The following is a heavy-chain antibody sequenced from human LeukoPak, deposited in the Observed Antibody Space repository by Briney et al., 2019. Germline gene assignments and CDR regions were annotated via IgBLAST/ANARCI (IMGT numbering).Heavy chain of an antibody. Sequence: GGSLRLSCAASGFIFSSYAMNWVRQAPGKGLEWVSGIWGNGDSTYYADSVKGRFTISRDNAKNTLYLQMNSLRAEDTAVYYCAREGHLVSRFDYWGQGTLVTVSS. D-gene: IGHD6-13*01. J-gene: IGHJ4*02. CDR3: AREGHLVSRFDY. CDR1: GFIFSSYA. CDR2: IWGNGDST. V-gene: IGHV3-23*01.